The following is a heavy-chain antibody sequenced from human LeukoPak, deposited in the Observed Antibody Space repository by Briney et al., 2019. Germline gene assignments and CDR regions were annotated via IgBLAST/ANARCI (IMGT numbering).Heavy chain of an antibody. D-gene: IGHD1/OR15-1a*01. V-gene: IGHV4-34*01. Sequence: SGTLCLTCAVYGGSLSDYYWSWVRQSPGKGLEWIGGISDRSRTDYNLSPQSRGTISIDTSKNQISLKLNNGSAADTTIQFYASGKGYKWNIGGPGTLVTVSS. CDR1: GGSLSDYY. J-gene: IGHJ4*02. CDR3: ASGKGYKWNI. CDR2: ISDRSRT.